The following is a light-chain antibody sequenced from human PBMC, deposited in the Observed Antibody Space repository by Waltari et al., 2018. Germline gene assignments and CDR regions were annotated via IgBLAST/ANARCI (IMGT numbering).Light chain of an antibody. J-gene: IGKJ1*01. CDR1: QSVSSSY. CDR2: GAS. Sequence: EIVLTQSPGTLSLSTGERATLSCRASQSVSSSYVAWYQQKPGQAPRLLIYGASRRATGIPDRFSGSGSGTDFTLSISRLEPEDSAVYYCQQFGISLWTFGQGTKVEIK. CDR3: QQFGISLWT. V-gene: IGKV3-20*01.